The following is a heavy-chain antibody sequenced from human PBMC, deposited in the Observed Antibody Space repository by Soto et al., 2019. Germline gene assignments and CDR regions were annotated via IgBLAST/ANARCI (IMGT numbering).Heavy chain of an antibody. Sequence: QVHLVESGGGVVQPGRSLRLSCAASGFTIRNYGIHWVRQAPGNGLEWVAFLSYDGGQEYYADSVKGRFTLSRDKSKNLLSLQMSSLRLEDTAVYYCVCGEEDYWGQGTLVSVSS. J-gene: IGHJ4*02. CDR1: GFTIRNYG. D-gene: IGHD3-10*01. CDR3: VCGEEDY. CDR2: LSYDGGQE. V-gene: IGHV3-30*03.